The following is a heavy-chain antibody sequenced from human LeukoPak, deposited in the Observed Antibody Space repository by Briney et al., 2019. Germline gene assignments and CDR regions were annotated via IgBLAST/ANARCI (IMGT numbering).Heavy chain of an antibody. J-gene: IGHJ5*01. CDR2: LSYGGTHI. V-gene: IGHV3-21*01. Sequence: PGGSLRLSCAASAFTLSSYSVSWVRQAPGKGLEWVSSLSYGGTHIYYADSVKGRFTISRDDAKNSVYLQMNSLRVEDTAVYYCAKSFGHMNWNGAPRFDPLGQGTL. D-gene: IGHD1-1*01. CDR3: AKSFGHMNWNGAPRFDP. CDR1: AFTLSSYS.